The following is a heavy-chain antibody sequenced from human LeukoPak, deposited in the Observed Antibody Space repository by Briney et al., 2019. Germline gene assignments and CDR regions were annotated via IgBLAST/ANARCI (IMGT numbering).Heavy chain of an antibody. J-gene: IGHJ3*02. V-gene: IGHV4-31*03. Sequence: SDTLSLTCTVSGGSINSGNHFWSWFRQHPAKSLEWIGYIFYSGNTYYNPSLESRVTISVDTSKNQFSLKLNSVTAADTAVYYCAREVIAAVGTDAFDIWGQGTMVTVSS. CDR3: AREVIAAVGTDAFDI. CDR1: GGSINSGNHF. D-gene: IGHD6-13*01. CDR2: IFYSGNT.